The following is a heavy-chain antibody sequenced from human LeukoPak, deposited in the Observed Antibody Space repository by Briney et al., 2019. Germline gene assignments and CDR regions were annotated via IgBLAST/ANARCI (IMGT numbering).Heavy chain of an antibody. J-gene: IGHJ4*02. D-gene: IGHD4-17*01. Sequence: SVKVSCKASGYTFTSYDINWVRQAPGQGLEWMGGIIPIFGTANYAQKFQGRVTITADESTSTAYMELSSLRSEDTAVYYCASLGGGSTVTTYLNYWGQGTLVTVSS. V-gene: IGHV1-69*13. CDR3: ASLGGGSTVTTYLNY. CDR1: GYTFTSYD. CDR2: IIPIFGTA.